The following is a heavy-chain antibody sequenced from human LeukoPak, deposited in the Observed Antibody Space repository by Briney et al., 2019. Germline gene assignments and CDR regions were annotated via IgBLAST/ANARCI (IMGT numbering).Heavy chain of an antibody. CDR3: ARGALDTKTRFDY. CDR1: GGSISSSSYY. J-gene: IGHJ4*02. D-gene: IGHD5-18*01. V-gene: IGHV4-39*07. CDR2: IYYSGST. Sequence: PSETLSLTCTVSGGSISSSSYYWGWIRQPPGKGPEWIGSIYYSGSTYYNPSLKSRVTISADTSKNQFSLRLSSLTAADTAVYYCARGALDTKTRFDYWGQGTLVTVSS.